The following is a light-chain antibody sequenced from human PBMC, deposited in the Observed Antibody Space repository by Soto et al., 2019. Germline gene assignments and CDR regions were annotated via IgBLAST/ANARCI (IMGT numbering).Light chain of an antibody. V-gene: IGKV3-15*01. CDR2: GAS. Sequence: EIVMTQSPATLSVSPGERATLSCRASQSVSSNLAWYQQKPGQAPRLLIYGASTRATGIPARFSGSGSGTEFTLTISSLQSEDFAVYYCQRYNSGPFYTFGQGTKVEI. J-gene: IGKJ2*01. CDR1: QSVSSN. CDR3: QRYNSGPFYT.